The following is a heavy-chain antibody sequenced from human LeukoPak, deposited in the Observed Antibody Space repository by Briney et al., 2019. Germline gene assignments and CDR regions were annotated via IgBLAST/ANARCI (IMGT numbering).Heavy chain of an antibody. D-gene: IGHD6-13*01. Sequence: SVKVSCKASGGTFSSYTISWVRQAPGQGLEWMGRIIPILGIANYAQKFQGRVTITADKSTSTAYMELSSLRSEDTAVYYCARDPFYLGYSSSWFDYWGQGTLVTVSS. CDR3: ARDPFYLGYSSSWFDY. V-gene: IGHV1-69*04. J-gene: IGHJ4*02. CDR2: IIPILGIA. CDR1: GGTFSSYT.